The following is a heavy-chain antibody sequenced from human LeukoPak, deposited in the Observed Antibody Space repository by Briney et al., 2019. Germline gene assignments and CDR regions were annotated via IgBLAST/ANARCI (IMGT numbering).Heavy chain of an antibody. V-gene: IGHV3-7*01. CDR1: GFTFSSYW. J-gene: IGHJ4*02. CDR3: ASPGEGGRLWDFDY. CDR2: IKQDGSEK. D-gene: IGHD2-21*01. Sequence: HAGGSLRLSCAASGFTFSSYWMSWVRQAPRKGLEWVANIKQDGSEKYYVDSVKGRFTISRDNAENSLYLQMNSLRAKDTAVYYCASPGEGGRLWDFDYWGQGTLVTVSS.